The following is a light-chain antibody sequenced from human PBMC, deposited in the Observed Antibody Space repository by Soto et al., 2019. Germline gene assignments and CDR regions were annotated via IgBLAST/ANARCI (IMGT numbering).Light chain of an antibody. CDR1: QSISSN. V-gene: IGKV3-11*01. J-gene: IGKJ5*01. CDR3: KQRSNWPPT. CDR2: RTY. Sequence: EIVMTQSPATLSVSPGERATLSCRASQSISSNLAWYQQKPGQAHRLLMFRTYSRATGFQARFSGSGSGTDFTLTIRSLEPEDSAVYYCKQRSNWPPTFGQGTRLEIK.